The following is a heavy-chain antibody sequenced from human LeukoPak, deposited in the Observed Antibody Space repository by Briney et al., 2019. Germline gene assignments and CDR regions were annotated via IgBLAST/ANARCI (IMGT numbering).Heavy chain of an antibody. V-gene: IGHV3-7*01. J-gene: IGHJ5*02. CDR2: IKPDGSEK. CDR3: ARSVVPAARSRFDP. D-gene: IGHD2-2*01. Sequence: GGSLRFSCAASGFTFSNYWMSWVRQAPGKGLEWVANIKPDGSEKYYVGSVRGRFTISRDNAKNSLYLLMNSLTAEDTAMYYCARSVVPAARSRFDPWGQGTLVTVSS. CDR1: GFTFSNYW.